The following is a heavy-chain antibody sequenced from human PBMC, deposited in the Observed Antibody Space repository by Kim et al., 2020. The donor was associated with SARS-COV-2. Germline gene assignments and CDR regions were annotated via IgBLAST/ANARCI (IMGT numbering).Heavy chain of an antibody. CDR3: AREGYCSSTSCFGAFDI. Sequence: KSRVTISVDTSKNQFSLKLSSVTAADTAVYYCAREGYCSSTSCFGAFDIWGQGTMVTVSS. D-gene: IGHD2-2*01. J-gene: IGHJ3*02. V-gene: IGHV4-31*02.